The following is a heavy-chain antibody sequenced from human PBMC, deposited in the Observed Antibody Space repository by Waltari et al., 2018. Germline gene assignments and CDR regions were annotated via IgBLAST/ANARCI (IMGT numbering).Heavy chain of an antibody. CDR1: GGSFSGYY. J-gene: IGHJ4*02. CDR2: INHSGST. Sequence: QVQLQQWGAGLLKPSETLSLTCAVYGGSFSGYYWSWIRQPPGKGLEWIGEINHSGSTNYNPSLKSRVTISVDTSKNQFSLKLSSVTAADTAVYYCARGRPKYYYDSSGYYFDYWGQGTLVTVSS. CDR3: ARGRPKYYYDSSGYYFDY. V-gene: IGHV4-34*01. D-gene: IGHD3-22*01.